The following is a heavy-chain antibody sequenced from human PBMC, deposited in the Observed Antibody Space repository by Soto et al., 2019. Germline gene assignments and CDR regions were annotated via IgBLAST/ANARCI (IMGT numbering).Heavy chain of an antibody. CDR3: ARGTDYIDGWRTFDL. CDR2: TYYNGDT. CDR1: DDSFRGAEYY. D-gene: IGHD6-19*01. V-gene: IGHV4-61*08. Sequence: SETLSLTCTVSDDSFRGAEYYWSWIRQPLGKGPEWIGYTYYNGDTKYNPALRSRVTMSEDTSKKQFSLRLSSVTSADTAVYFCARGTDYIDGWRTFDLWGRGILVSVSS. J-gene: IGHJ2*01.